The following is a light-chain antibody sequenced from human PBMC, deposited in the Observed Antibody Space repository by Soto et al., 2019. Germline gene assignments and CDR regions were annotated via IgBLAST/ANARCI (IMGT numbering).Light chain of an antibody. V-gene: IGLV2-8*01. Sequence: QSALTQPPSASGSPGQSVTISCTGTSSDVGGYNFVSWFQQNPGKAPKLIIYEVNKRPSGVPDRFSGYKSGNTASLTVSGLQTEDEAYYYCNSYAGSNNFVVFGGGTQVTVL. CDR3: NSYAGSNNFVV. J-gene: IGLJ2*01. CDR1: SSDVGGYNF. CDR2: EVN.